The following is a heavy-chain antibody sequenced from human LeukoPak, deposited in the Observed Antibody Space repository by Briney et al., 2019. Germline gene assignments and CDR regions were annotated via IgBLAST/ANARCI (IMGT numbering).Heavy chain of an antibody. D-gene: IGHD3-22*01. CDR3: AKVGYYYDSSGYPPQLSQFDY. CDR1: GFTFSSYA. J-gene: IGHJ4*02. CDR2: ISGSGGST. Sequence: PGGSLRLSCAASGFTFSSYAMSWVRQAPGKGLEWVSAISGSGGSTYYADSVKGRFTISRDNSKNTLYLQMNSLRAEDTAVYYCAKVGYYYDSSGYPPQLSQFDYWGQRTLVTVSS. V-gene: IGHV3-23*01.